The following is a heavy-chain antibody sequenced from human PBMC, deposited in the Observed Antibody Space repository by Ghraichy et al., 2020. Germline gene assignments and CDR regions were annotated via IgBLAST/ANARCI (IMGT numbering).Heavy chain of an antibody. J-gene: IGHJ4*02. CDR2: VSGSGSDT. Sequence: GGSLRLSCEGSGFTFRKYDLSWVRQAPGKGLEWVSTVSGSGSDTYYADSVRGQFTISRDNSKNTLYLQMNSLRVEDSFVYYCAKSGSVAGSYYFDYWGQGTLVNVSS. D-gene: IGHD6-19*01. CDR3: AKSGSVAGSYYFDY. V-gene: IGHV3-23*01. CDR1: GFTFRKYD.